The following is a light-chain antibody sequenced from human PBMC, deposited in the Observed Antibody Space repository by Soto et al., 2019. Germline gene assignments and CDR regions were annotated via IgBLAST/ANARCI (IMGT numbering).Light chain of an antibody. CDR1: QGIRND. CDR2: AAP. Sequence: AIQLTQSPSSLSASVADRVTITCRASQGIRNDLGWYQHKPGKDPKVLIPAAPSLQSGVPSRFSGSASGTEFTLTISSLQPEDLASYYCLQDRSYPWTFGQGTKVDIK. CDR3: LQDRSYPWT. J-gene: IGKJ1*01. V-gene: IGKV1-6*01.